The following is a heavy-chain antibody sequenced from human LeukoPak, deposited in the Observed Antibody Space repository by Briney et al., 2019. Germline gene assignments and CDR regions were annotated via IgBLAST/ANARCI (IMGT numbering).Heavy chain of an antibody. CDR2: IYYSGST. CDR3: AREWGEYHFDY. J-gene: IGHJ4*02. V-gene: IGHV4-31*03. CDR1: GGSISSGGYY. Sequence: SETLSLTCTVSGGSISSGGYYWSWIRQHPGKGLEWIGYIYYSGSTNYNPSLKSRVTISVDTSKNQFSLKLSSVTAADTAVYYCAREWGEYHFDYWGQGTLVTVSS. D-gene: IGHD2/OR15-2a*01.